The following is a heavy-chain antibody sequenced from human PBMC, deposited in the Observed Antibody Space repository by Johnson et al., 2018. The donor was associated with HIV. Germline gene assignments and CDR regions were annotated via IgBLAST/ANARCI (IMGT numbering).Heavy chain of an antibody. D-gene: IGHD6-19*01. CDR3: AKARSSGQGAFDI. V-gene: IGHV3-30*02. CDR1: GFTFSSYG. J-gene: IGHJ3*02. CDR2: IRYDGSNK. Sequence: QMLLVESGGGVVQPGGSLRLSCAASGFTFSSYGMHWVRQAPGKGLEWVAFIRYDGSNKYYADSVKGRFTISRDNSENTLYLQMNSLRAEDTAVYYCAKARSSGQGAFDIWGQGTLVTVSS.